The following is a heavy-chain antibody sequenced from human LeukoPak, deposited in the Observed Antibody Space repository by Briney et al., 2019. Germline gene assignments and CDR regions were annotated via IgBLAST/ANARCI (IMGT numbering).Heavy chain of an antibody. CDR1: GYTFTSYD. D-gene: IGHD3-22*01. CDR3: ARGSYYYDSSGPSGDY. J-gene: IGHJ4*02. Sequence: GASVKVSCKASGYTFTSYDINWVRQATGQGLEWMGWMNPNSGNTGYAQKFQGRVTMTRNTYISTDYMELSSLRSEDTAVYYCARGSYYYDSSGPSGDYWGQGTLVTVSS. V-gene: IGHV1-8*01. CDR2: MNPNSGNT.